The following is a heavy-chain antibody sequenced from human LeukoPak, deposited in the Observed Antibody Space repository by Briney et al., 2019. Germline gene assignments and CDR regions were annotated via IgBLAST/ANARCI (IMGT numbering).Heavy chain of an antibody. CDR3: ARPSTYSTGGY. V-gene: IGHV3-66*04. CDR1: GFTFSNYA. Sequence: GGSLRLSCAVSGFTFSNYAMRWVRQAPGKGLEWVSGIYSDRSTYYADSVKGRFTISRDNSKNTLYLQMNSLRAEDTAVYYCARPSTYSTGGYWGQGTLVTVSS. J-gene: IGHJ4*02. D-gene: IGHD6-25*01. CDR2: IYSDRST.